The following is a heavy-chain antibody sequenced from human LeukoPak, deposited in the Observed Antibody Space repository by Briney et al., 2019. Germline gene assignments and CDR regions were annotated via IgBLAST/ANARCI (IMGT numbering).Heavy chain of an antibody. Sequence: GGSLRLSCAASGFTFSSYEMNWVRQAPEKGLEWVAYISSGGSTIYYADSVKGRFIISRDNAKNSLYLQMNSLRAEDTAVYYCARDNRGGSGWHIHFDYWGQGTLVTVSS. CDR2: ISSGGSTI. CDR3: ARDNRGGSGWHIHFDY. CDR1: GFTFSSYE. J-gene: IGHJ4*02. D-gene: IGHD6-19*01. V-gene: IGHV3-48*03.